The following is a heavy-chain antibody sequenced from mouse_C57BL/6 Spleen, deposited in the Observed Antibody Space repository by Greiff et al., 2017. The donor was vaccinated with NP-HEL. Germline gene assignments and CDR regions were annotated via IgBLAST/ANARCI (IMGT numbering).Heavy chain of an antibody. V-gene: IGHV1-26*01. CDR2: INPNNGGT. J-gene: IGHJ3*01. CDR1: GYTFTDYY. Sequence: EVQLQQSGPELVKPGASVKISCKASGYTFTDYYMNWVKQSHGKSLEWIGDINPNNGGTSYNQKFKGKATLTVDKSSSTAYMELRSLTSEDSAVYYGGGGFAYWGQGTLVTVSA. CDR3: GGGFAY.